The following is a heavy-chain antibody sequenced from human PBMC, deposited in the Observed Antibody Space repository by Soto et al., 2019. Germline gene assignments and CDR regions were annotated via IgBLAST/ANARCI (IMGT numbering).Heavy chain of an antibody. CDR2: IIPIFGTA. D-gene: IGHD3-3*01. CDR1: GGTFSSYA. CDR3: ARQSLLKSIPIYGYFYYAMDV. J-gene: IGHJ6*02. Sequence: SVKVSCKASGGTFSSYAISWVRQAPGQGLEWMGGIIPIFGTANYAQKFQGRVTITADESTSTAYMELSSLRSEDTAVYYCARQSLLKSIPIYGYFYYAMDVWGQGTSVTVSS. V-gene: IGHV1-69*13.